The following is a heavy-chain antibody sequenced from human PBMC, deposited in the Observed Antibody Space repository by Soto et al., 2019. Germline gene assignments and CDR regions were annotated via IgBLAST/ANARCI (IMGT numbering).Heavy chain of an antibody. CDR2: IKNDGSGT. V-gene: IGHV3-74*01. D-gene: IGHD3-22*01. CDR1: GFTFSTYW. J-gene: IGHJ4*02. CDR3: VRGDGDYYDGNGYLGRH. Sequence: EVQLVESGGGLVQPGGSRRLSCAASGFTFSTYWMHWVRQAPGKGLVWVSRIKNDGSGTYYVDSVEGRFTISRDNAKNTLYLQMNSLRAEDTAVYYCVRGDGDYYDGNGYLGRHWGQGTLVTVSS.